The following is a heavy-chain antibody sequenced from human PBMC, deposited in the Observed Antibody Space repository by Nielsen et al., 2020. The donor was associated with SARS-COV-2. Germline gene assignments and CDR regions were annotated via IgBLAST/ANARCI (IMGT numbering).Heavy chain of an antibody. J-gene: IGHJ3*02. V-gene: IGHV4-31*03. CDR2: IYYSGST. CDR1: GGSISSGGYY. Sequence: SETLSLTCNVSGGSISSGGYYWSWIRQHPGKGLEWIGYIYYSGSTSYNPSLKSRVTISVDTSKNQFSLKLSSVTAADTAVYYCARGITIFGVVKGAFDIWGQGTMVTVSS. CDR3: ARGITIFGVVKGAFDI. D-gene: IGHD3-3*01.